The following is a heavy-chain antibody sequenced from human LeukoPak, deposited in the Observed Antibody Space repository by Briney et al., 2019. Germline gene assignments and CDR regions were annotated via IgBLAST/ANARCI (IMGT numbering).Heavy chain of an antibody. V-gene: IGHV3-23*01. CDR1: GFTFSSYA. J-gene: IGHJ4*02. D-gene: IGHD3-3*01. Sequence: GGSLRLSCAASGFTFSSYAMSWVRQAPGKGLEWVSAISGSGGSTYYADSVKGRFTISRDNSKNTLYLQMNSLRAEDTAVYYCAKDRNYYDFWSGYPDYWGQGTLVTVSS. CDR2: ISGSGGST. CDR3: AKDRNYYDFWSGYPDY.